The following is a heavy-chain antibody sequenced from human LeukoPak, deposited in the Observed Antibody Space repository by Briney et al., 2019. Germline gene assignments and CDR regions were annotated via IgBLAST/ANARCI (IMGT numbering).Heavy chain of an antibody. J-gene: IGHJ4*02. Sequence: GGSLRLSCAASGFTFSSYAMSWVRQAPGKGLEWVSAISGSGGSTYYADSVKGRFTISRDNSANRLFLQMNSLRPDDSALYYCTKDLMTGFSSGWYFAYWGPGTLVSVSS. CDR2: ISGSGGST. V-gene: IGHV3-23*01. CDR1: GFTFSSYA. D-gene: IGHD6-19*01. CDR3: TKDLMTGFSSGWYFAY.